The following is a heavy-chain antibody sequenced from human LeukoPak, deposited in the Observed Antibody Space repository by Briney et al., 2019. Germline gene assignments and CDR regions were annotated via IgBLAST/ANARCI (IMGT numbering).Heavy chain of an antibody. V-gene: IGHV4-34*01. CDR2: INHSGST. J-gene: IGHJ4*02. D-gene: IGHD3-16*01. Sequence: SGGSLRLSCAASGFTFSSYSMNWIRQPPGKGLEWIGEINHSGSTNYNPSLKSRVTISVDTSKNQFSLKLSSVTAADTAVYYCAREGGIYIRNFDYWGQGTLVTVSS. CDR3: AREGGIYIRNFDY. CDR1: GFTFSSYS.